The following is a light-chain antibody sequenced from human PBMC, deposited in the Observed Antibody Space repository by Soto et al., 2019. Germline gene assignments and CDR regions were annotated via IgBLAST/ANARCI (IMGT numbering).Light chain of an antibody. CDR3: QQYFSAPFT. Sequence: DTVMTQSPDSLAVSLGERATINCKSGRTLLYSSNNKNYVSWYQQKPGQPPKLLIYWASTRESGVPDRFSGSGSGTDFTLTINSLQTEDVAVYYCQQYFSAPFTFGQGTKLEI. CDR2: WAS. J-gene: IGKJ2*01. CDR1: RTLLYSSNNKNY. V-gene: IGKV4-1*01.